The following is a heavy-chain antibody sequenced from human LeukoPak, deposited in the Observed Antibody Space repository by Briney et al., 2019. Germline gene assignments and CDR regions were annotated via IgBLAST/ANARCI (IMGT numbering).Heavy chain of an antibody. J-gene: IGHJ4*02. CDR2: ISAYNGNT. CDR3: ARAMDSSGYYRGLMDY. CDR1: GYTFTNYA. D-gene: IGHD3-22*01. Sequence: ASVKVSCKASGYTFTNYAFSWVRQAPGQGLEWMGWISAYNGNTIHAQKLQGRVTMTTDTSTNTAYMELRSLRSDDTTVYYCARAMDSSGYYRGLMDYWGQGTLVTVSS. V-gene: IGHV1-18*01.